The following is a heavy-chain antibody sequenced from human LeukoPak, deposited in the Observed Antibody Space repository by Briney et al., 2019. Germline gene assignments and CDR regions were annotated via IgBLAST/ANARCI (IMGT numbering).Heavy chain of an antibody. CDR1: GFTFSSSW. V-gene: IGHV3-74*01. Sequence: GGSLRLSCAASGFTFSSSWMHWVRQAPGQGLVWVSRINSDGSITTYADSVKGRFTISRDNAKNTLYLQMSSLRAEDTAVYYCTRALIGSGDVWGQGTTVTVSS. CDR2: INSDGSIT. D-gene: IGHD3-16*01. J-gene: IGHJ6*02. CDR3: TRALIGSGDV.